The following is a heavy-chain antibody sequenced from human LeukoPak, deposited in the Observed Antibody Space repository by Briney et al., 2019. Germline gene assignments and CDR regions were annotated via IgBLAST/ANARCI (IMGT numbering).Heavy chain of an antibody. CDR2: MNPNSGNT. V-gene: IGHV1-8*03. CDR1: GYTFTSYD. Sequence: ASVKVSCRASGYTFTSYDINWVRQATGQGLEWMGWMNPNSGNTGYAQKFQGRVTITADESTSTAYMELSSLRSEDTAVYYCAASGSYGPYYYMDVWGKGTTVTISS. CDR3: AASGSYGPYYYMDV. J-gene: IGHJ6*03. D-gene: IGHD1-26*01.